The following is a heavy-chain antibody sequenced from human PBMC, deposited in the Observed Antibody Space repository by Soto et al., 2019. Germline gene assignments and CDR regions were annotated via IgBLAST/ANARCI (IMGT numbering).Heavy chain of an antibody. D-gene: IGHD2-21*02. J-gene: IGHJ6*02. CDR1: GFSLSTSGVG. Sequence: QITLKESGPTLVRPTQTLTLTCTFSGFSLSTSGVGVGWIRQPPGKALEWLALIYWDDDKRYSLSLKSRLTITKDTSKNQVVLTMTNMDPVDTATYYCAHSRCGGDCLQSYSSHYYYGMDVWGQGTTVTVSS. V-gene: IGHV2-5*02. CDR2: IYWDDDK. CDR3: AHSRCGGDCLQSYSSHYYYGMDV.